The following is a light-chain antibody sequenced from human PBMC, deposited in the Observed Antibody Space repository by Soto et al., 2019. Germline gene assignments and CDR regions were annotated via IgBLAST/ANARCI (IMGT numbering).Light chain of an antibody. CDR3: SSYTTSNTRQIV. Sequence: QSVLTQPASVSGSPGQSITISCTGTSSDVGGYNYASWYQHHPGKAPKLIIYDVSNRPSGVSNRFSGSKSGNTASLTISGLQPEDEADYYCSSYTTSNTRQIVFGTGTKVTV. CDR2: DVS. CDR1: SSDVGGYNY. J-gene: IGLJ1*01. V-gene: IGLV2-14*03.